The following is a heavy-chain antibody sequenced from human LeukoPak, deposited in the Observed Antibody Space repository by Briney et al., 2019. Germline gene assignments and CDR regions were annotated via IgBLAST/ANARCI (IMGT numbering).Heavy chain of an antibody. V-gene: IGHV1-2*02. J-gene: IGHJ4*02. CDR3: ARGVGASEYYFDY. CDR1: GYTFTGYY. D-gene: IGHD1-26*01. Sequence: ASVKVSCKASGYTFTGYYMHWVRQAPGQGLEWMGWINPNSGGTNYAQKFQGRITMTRDTSISTAYMEVSRLRSDDTAVYYCARGVGASEYYFDYWGQGTLVTVSS. CDR2: INPNSGGT.